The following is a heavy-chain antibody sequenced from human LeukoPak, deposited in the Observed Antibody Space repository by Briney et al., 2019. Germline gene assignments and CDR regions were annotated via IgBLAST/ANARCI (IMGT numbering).Heavy chain of an antibody. D-gene: IGHD5-24*01. V-gene: IGHV1-46*01. Sequence: ASVKVSCKASGYTFTSYGISWVRQAPGQGLEWMGIINPSGGSTSYAQKFQGRVTMTRDTSTSTVYMELSSLRSEDTAVYYCARDRGRDGYNEGVDYWGQGTLVTVSS. CDR2: INPSGGST. J-gene: IGHJ4*02. CDR1: GYTFTSYG. CDR3: ARDRGRDGYNEGVDY.